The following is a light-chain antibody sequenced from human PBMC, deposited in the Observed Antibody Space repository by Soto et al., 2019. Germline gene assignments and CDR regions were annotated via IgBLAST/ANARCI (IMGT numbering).Light chain of an antibody. V-gene: IGKV1-12*01. CDR1: HDIGSW. Sequence: DIQMTQSPSYVSASVGDRVTITCRASHDIGSWLAWFQQKPGKAPKLLIFAASSLPRGVPSRFSGSGSETHFTLNINSLQPEDFDTYYCQQAYDFPFTFGHGTTL. J-gene: IGKJ3*01. CDR2: AAS. CDR3: QQAYDFPFT.